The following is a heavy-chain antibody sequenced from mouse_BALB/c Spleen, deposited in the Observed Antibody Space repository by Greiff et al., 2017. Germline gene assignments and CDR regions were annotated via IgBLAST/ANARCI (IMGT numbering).Heavy chain of an antibody. V-gene: IGHV1-82*01. CDR1: GYAFSSSW. CDR3: ARENDGYYRAMDY. Sequence: QVQLQQSGPELVKPGASVKISCKASGYAFSSSWMNWVKQRPGQGLEWIGRIYPGDGDTNYNGKFKGKATLTADKSSSTAYMQLSSLTSVDSAVYFCARENDGYYRAMDYWGQGTSVTVSS. CDR2: IYPGDGDT. J-gene: IGHJ4*01. D-gene: IGHD2-3*01.